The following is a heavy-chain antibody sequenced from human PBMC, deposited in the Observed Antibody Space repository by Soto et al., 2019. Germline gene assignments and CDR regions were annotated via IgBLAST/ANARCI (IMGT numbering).Heavy chain of an antibody. V-gene: IGHV4-59*01. CDR3: ARDLWGYCGTDCYPLDV. J-gene: IGHJ6*02. CDR2: IYYSWST. CDR1: GGSISNFY. D-gene: IGHD2-21*02. Sequence: SETLSLTFSGSGGSISNFYWRWIRQPPGKGLEWIGYIYYSWSTNYNPSLKSRVTISVDTSKNQFSLKLSSVTAADTAVYYCARDLWGYCGTDCYPLDVWGQGTTVT.